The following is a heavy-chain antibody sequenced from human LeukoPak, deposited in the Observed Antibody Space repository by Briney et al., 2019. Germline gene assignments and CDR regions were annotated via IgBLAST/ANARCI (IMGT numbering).Heavy chain of an antibody. J-gene: IGHJ4*02. D-gene: IGHD4-17*01. CDR1: GFTFSTYV. CDR2: ISNSGGST. CDR3: AHSYTVTTSPVDY. V-gene: IGHV3-23*01. Sequence: GGSLRLSCAASGFTFSTYVMSWVRQTPGKGLEWVSTISNSGGSTYNADSVKGRFTISRDNSKNTLYLQMNSLRAEDTAVYFCAHSYTVTTSPVDYWGQGTLVSVSS.